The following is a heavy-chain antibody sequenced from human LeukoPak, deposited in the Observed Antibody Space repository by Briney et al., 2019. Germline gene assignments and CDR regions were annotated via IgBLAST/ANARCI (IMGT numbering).Heavy chain of an antibody. J-gene: IGHJ4*02. CDR2: ISAYNGNT. CDR3: AGSPLPIKSGWYPLNDY. D-gene: IGHD6-19*01. CDR1: GYTFTSYG. Sequence: ASVKVSCKASGYTFTSYGISWVRQAPGQGLEWMGWISAYNGNTNYAQKLQGRVTMTTDTSTSTAYMELRSLRSDDTAVYYCAGSPLPIKSGWYPLNDYWGQGTLVTVSS. V-gene: IGHV1-18*01.